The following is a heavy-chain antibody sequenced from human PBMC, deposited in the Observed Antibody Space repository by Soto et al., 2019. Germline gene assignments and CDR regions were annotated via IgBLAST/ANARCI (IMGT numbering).Heavy chain of an antibody. CDR3: GRDRPTVTTDYYYGMDV. CDR2: INPSGGST. V-gene: IGHV1-46*01. CDR1: GYAFTSYY. Sequence: ASVKVSCKASGYAFTSYYMHWVRQAPGQGLEWMGIINPSGGSTSYAQKFQGRVTMTRDTSTSTVYMELSSLRSEDTAVYYCGRDRPTVTTDYYYGMDVWGQGTTVIVSS. J-gene: IGHJ6*02. D-gene: IGHD4-17*01.